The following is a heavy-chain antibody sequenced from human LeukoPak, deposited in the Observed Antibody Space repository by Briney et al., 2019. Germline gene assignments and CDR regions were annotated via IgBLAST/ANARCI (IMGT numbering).Heavy chain of an antibody. CDR3: ARDAGDCGGDCPRWFDP. Sequence: PGGSLRLSCAASGFTFSSYWMHWVRQAPGKGLVWVSRINPDGTSTSYADSVKGRFTISRDNAKNTVDLQMTSLRGEDTAVYYCARDAGDCGGDCPRWFDPWGQGTLVTVSS. J-gene: IGHJ5*02. D-gene: IGHD2-21*02. V-gene: IGHV3-74*01. CDR2: INPDGTST. CDR1: GFTFSSYW.